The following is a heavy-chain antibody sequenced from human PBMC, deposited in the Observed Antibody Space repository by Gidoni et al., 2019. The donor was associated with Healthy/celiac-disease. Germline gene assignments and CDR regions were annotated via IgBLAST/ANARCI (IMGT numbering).Heavy chain of an antibody. Sequence: SSYYCSWIRQPPGKGLEWIGYIYYSGSTNYNPSLKSRVTISVDTSKNQFSLKLSSVTAADTAVYYCARGGTAMEDAFDIWGQGTMVTVSS. CDR1: SSYY. D-gene: IGHD5-18*01. CDR2: IYYSGST. V-gene: IGHV4-59*01. J-gene: IGHJ3*02. CDR3: ARGGTAMEDAFDI.